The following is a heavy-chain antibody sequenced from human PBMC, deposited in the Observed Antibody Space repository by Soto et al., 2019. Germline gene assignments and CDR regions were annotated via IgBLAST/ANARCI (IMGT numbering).Heavy chain of an antibody. CDR3: ARGIGITIFGVVPVHNWFAP. Sequence: PSETLSLTCTVSGGSISSSSYYWGWIRQPPGKGLDWIGSIYYSGSTYYNPSLKSRVTISVDTSKNQFSLKLSSVTAADTAVYYCARGIGITIFGVVPVHNWFAPWGKGTLVTVCS. CDR2: IYYSGST. V-gene: IGHV4-39*01. CDR1: GGSISSSSYY. D-gene: IGHD3-3*01. J-gene: IGHJ5*02.